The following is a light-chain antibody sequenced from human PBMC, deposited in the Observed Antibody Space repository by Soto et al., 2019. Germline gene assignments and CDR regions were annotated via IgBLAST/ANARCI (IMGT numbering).Light chain of an antibody. CDR3: QQYHNWPVT. Sequence: EIVLTQSPGTLSLSPGERATLSCRASQSVSSTYLAWYQQKPGQAPRLLISGATTGATGIPPRFSASGSGTDFTLTVNSLQSEDIAVYYCQQYHNWPVTFGGGTKVDIK. CDR2: GAT. CDR1: QSVSSTY. V-gene: IGKV3-15*01. J-gene: IGKJ4*01.